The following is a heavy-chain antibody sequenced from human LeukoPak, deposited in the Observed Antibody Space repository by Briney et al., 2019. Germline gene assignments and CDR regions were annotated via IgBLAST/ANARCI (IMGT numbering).Heavy chain of an antibody. D-gene: IGHD3-3*01. CDR3: AKDPNPLYDLWSGYK. Sequence: GGSLRLSRATSGFTFTGHTMTWFRQAPGKGLEWVSIIGGRDDRTYYADYVEGRFAISRDTSKNILYLQMNSLRAEDTAVYYCAKDPNPLYDLWSGYKWGQGTLVTVSS. CDR2: IGGRDDRT. J-gene: IGHJ4*02. V-gene: IGHV3-23*01. CDR1: GFTFTGHT.